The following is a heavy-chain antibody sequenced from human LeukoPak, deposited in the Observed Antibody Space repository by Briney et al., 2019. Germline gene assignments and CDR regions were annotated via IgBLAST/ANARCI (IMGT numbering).Heavy chain of an antibody. CDR2: IYYSGST. CDR1: GGSISSSSYY. Sequence: PSETLSLTCTVSGGSISSSSYYWGWIRQPPGKGLEWIGSIYYSGSTYYNPSLKSRVTISVDTSKNQFSLKLSSVTAADTAVYYCARSSIVVLPAALKVYYYYMDVWGKGTTVTVSS. V-gene: IGHV4-39*07. CDR3: ARSSIVVLPAALKVYYYYMDV. J-gene: IGHJ6*03. D-gene: IGHD2-2*01.